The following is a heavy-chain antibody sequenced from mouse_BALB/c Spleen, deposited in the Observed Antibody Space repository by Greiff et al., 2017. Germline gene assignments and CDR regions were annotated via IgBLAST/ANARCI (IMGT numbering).Heavy chain of an antibody. Sequence: VHVKQSGPELVKPGASVKISCKASGYSFTGYYMHWVKQSHVKSLEWIGRINPYNGATSYNQNFKDKASLTVDKSSSTAYMELHSLTSEDSAVYYCARRKLDYDGLYAMDYWGQGTSVTVSS. J-gene: IGHJ4*01. D-gene: IGHD2-4*01. V-gene: IGHV1-31*01. CDR1: GYSFTGYY. CDR3: ARRKLDYDGLYAMDY. CDR2: INPYNGAT.